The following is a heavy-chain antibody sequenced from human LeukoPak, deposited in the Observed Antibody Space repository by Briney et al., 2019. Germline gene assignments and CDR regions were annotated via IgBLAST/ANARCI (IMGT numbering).Heavy chain of an antibody. D-gene: IGHD5-18*01. V-gene: IGHV5-51*01. CDR3: ARHRGYNYDYSDY. Sequence: KSGESLKISCKGSGYSFPNYWIGWVRQMPGKGLEWMGITYPNDSDTRYSPSFQGLVTISVDKSISTAYLQWSSLKASDTAMYYCARHRGYNYDYSDYWGQGTLVTVSS. J-gene: IGHJ4*02. CDR1: GYSFPNYW. CDR2: TYPNDSDT.